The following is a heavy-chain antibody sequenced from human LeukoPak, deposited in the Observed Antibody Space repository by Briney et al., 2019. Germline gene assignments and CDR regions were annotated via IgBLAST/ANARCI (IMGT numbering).Heavy chain of an antibody. Sequence: ASVKVSCKASGYTFTSYGISWVRQTPGQGLEWMGWISAYNGNTNYAQKLQGRVTMTTDTSTSTAYMELRSLRSDDTAVYYCARETNDFSRFDYYYYMDVWGKGTTVTVSS. CDR1: GYTFTSYG. D-gene: IGHD3-3*01. CDR3: ARETNDFSRFDYYYYMDV. V-gene: IGHV1-18*01. J-gene: IGHJ6*03. CDR2: ISAYNGNT.